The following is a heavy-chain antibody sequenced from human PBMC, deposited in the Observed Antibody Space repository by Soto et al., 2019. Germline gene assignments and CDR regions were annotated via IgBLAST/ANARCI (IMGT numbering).Heavy chain of an antibody. V-gene: IGHV4-61*01. CDR1: GGSVNTGSYD. J-gene: IGHJ6*02. Sequence: SETLYLTCTFSGGSVNTGSYDWSWIRQPPGKGLEWIGKIFFTGSAHYNPSLRNRVTMSVDTSKDQFSLTLTSVTAADTAVYYCARDGHGMDVWGQGTTVTVSS. CDR2: IFFTGSA. CDR3: ARDGHGMDV.